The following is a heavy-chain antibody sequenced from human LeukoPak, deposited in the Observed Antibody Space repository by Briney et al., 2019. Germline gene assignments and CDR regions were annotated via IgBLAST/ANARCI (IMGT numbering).Heavy chain of an antibody. CDR3: AKVANRGWGDAFDI. CDR2: ISWNSGSI. J-gene: IGHJ3*02. Sequence: GGSLRLSCAASGFTFDDYAMHWVRQAPGKGLEWVSGISWNSGSIGYADSVKGRFTISRDNAKNSLYLQMNSLRAEDTAVYYCAKVANRGWGDAFDIWGQGTMVTVSS. D-gene: IGHD3-10*01. CDR1: GFTFDDYA. V-gene: IGHV3-9*01.